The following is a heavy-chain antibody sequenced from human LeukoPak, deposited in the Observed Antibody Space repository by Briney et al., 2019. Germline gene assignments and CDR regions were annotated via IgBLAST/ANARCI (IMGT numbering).Heavy chain of an antibody. CDR2: IYYSGST. J-gene: IGHJ4*02. Sequence: PSETLSLTCTVSGGSISSYYWSWIRQPPGKGLEWIGYIYYSGSTNYNPSLKSRVTISVDTSKNQFSLKLSSVTAADTAVYYCASSLYYDFWSGSLDYWGQRTLVTVSS. D-gene: IGHD3-3*01. CDR3: ASSLYYDFWSGSLDY. CDR1: GGSISSYY. V-gene: IGHV4-59*01.